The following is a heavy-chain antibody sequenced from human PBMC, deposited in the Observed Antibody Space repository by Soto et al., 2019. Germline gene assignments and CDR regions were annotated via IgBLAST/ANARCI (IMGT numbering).Heavy chain of an antibody. Sequence: GGSMRLSCAPSGFTFSSYAMHWVRQAPGKGLEWVAVISYDGSNKYYADSVKGRFTISRDNSKNTLYLQMNSLRAEDTAVYYCARDPCSSTSCRNWFYPWGQGTLVTVSS. CDR1: GFTFSSYA. J-gene: IGHJ5*02. CDR2: ISYDGSNK. D-gene: IGHD2-2*01. CDR3: ARDPCSSTSCRNWFYP. V-gene: IGHV3-30-3*01.